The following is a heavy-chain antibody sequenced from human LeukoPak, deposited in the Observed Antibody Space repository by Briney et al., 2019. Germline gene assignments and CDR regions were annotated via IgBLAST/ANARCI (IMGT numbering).Heavy chain of an antibody. D-gene: IGHD3-10*01. V-gene: IGHV4-39*01. Sequence: SETLSLICTVSGGSISSSSYYWGWIRQPPGKGLEWIGNIYYSGTTYYNPSLKSRLTISMDTSKNQFSLNLSSVTAADTAVYYCVRRRGITHNWFDPWGQGTLVTVSS. CDR2: IYYSGTT. CDR3: VRRRGITHNWFDP. J-gene: IGHJ5*02. CDR1: GGSISSSSYY.